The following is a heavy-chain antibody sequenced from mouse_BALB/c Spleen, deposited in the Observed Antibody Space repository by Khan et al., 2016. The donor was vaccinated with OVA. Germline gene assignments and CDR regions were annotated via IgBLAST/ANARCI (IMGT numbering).Heavy chain of an antibody. D-gene: IGHD1-1*01. CDR2: INPYNDGT. Sequence: VQLQQSGPELVKPGASVKMSCKASVYTFTGFLMYWVKQKPGQGLEWIGYINPYNDGTKYNEKFKGKATLTSDKSSSTAYMELSSLTSEDSAVYYCARYGSSPYYAMDYWGQGTSVTVSS. J-gene: IGHJ4*01. V-gene: IGHV1S136*01. CDR3: ARYGSSPYYAMDY. CDR1: VYTFTGFL.